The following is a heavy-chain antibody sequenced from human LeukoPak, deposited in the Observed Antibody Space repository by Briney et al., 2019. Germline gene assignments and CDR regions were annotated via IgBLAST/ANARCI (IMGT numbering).Heavy chain of an antibody. CDR1: GYTFTSYD. D-gene: IGHD3-9*01. V-gene: IGHV1-8*01. CDR2: MNPNRGNT. J-gene: IGHJ5*02. Sequence: ASVKVSCKASGYTFTSYDINWVRHATGQGLEWMGWMNPNRGNTGYAQKFQGRVTKTSNTSISTAYMELSSLRFEDTAVYSCARAGDILTGPWGQGTLVTVSS. CDR3: ARAGDILTGP.